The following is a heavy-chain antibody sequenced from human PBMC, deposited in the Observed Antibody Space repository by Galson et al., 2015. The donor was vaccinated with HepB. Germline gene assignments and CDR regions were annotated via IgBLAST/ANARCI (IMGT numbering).Heavy chain of an antibody. Sequence: SVKVSCKVSGYTLTELSMHWVRQAPGKGLEWMGGFDPEDGETIYAQKFQGRVTMTEDTSTDTAYMELSSLRSEDTAVYYCATSPDIVLIGGEYYFDYWGQGTLVTVSS. J-gene: IGHJ4*02. CDR3: ATSPDIVLIGGEYYFDY. CDR1: GYTLTELS. CDR2: FDPEDGET. V-gene: IGHV1-24*01. D-gene: IGHD2-8*01.